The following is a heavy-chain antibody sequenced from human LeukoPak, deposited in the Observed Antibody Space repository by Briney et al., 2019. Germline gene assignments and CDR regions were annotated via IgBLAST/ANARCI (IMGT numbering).Heavy chain of an antibody. CDR2: ISGYNDDT. J-gene: IGHJ3*02. CDR1: GYIFTTYG. V-gene: IGHV1-18*01. CDR3: ARDHGFSGGSYFDTFDI. D-gene: IGHD1-26*01. Sequence: ASVKVSCTASGYIFTTYGISWVRQAPGQGLEWMGWISGYNDDTNYAQKLQGRVTMTTDTSTSTAYMELRSLTSDDTAVYYCARDHGFSGGSYFDTFDIWGRGTMVTVSS.